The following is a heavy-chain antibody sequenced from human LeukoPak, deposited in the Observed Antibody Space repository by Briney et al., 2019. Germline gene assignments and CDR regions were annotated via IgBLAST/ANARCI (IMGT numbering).Heavy chain of an antibody. CDR3: AREVRGGNSFDC. CDR1: GGSISSYY. V-gene: IGHV3-66*01. D-gene: IGHD3-10*01. CDR2: IYSGGNT. Sequence: ETLSLTCTVSGGSISSYYWSWVRQAPGKGLEWVSLIYSGGNTYYADSVKGRFIISGDSSKNTLYLQMNSLRAEDTAVYYCAREVRGGNSFDCWGQGTLVTVSS. J-gene: IGHJ4*02.